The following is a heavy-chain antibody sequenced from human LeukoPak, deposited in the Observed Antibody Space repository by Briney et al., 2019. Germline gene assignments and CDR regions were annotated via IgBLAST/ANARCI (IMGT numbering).Heavy chain of an antibody. V-gene: IGHV1-18*01. Sequence: ASVKVSCKAYGYAFMSHGITWVRQAPGQGLEWMGWISGYSSNTNYAQRLQGRVTMTTDTSTNTAYMELRSLISDDKAVYYCARATGTWGHDGFDIWGQGTMVTVSS. J-gene: IGHJ3*02. CDR2: ISGYSSNT. CDR3: ARATGTWGHDGFDI. D-gene: IGHD3-16*01. CDR1: GYAFMSHG.